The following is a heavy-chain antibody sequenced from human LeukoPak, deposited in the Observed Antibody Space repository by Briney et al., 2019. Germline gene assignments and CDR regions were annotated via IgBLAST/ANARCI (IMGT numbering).Heavy chain of an antibody. CDR2: ISAYNDNT. D-gene: IGHD3-10*01. CDR1: GYTFTNYG. CDR3: AREKFGVSFDS. V-gene: IGHV1-18*01. J-gene: IGHJ4*02. Sequence: ASVKVSCKASGYTFTNYGISWVRQAPGQGLEWMGWISAYNDNTNYAQPFQGRVTMTTDTSTNSGCMELRSLRSDDTAMYYCAREKFGVSFDSWGQGTLVTVSS.